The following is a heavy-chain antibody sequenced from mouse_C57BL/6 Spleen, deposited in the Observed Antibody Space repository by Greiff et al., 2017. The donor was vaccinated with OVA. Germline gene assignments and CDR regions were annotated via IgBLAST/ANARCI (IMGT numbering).Heavy chain of an antibody. J-gene: IGHJ2*01. CDR1: GYTFTSYW. Sequence: VQLQQPGAELVKPGASVKLSCKASGYTFTSYWMQWVKQRPGQGLEWIGEIDPSDSYTNYNQKFKGKATLTVDTSSSTAYMQLSSLTSEDSAVYYCARPYYYGSSYVDYWGQGTTLTVSS. V-gene: IGHV1-50*01. CDR2: IDPSDSYT. D-gene: IGHD1-1*01. CDR3: ARPYYYGSSYVDY.